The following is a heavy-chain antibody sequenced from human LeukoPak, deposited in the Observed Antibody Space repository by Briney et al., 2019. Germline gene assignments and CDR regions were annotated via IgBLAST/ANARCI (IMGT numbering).Heavy chain of an antibody. CDR1: GFTFSSYA. J-gene: IGHJ4*02. D-gene: IGHD1-26*01. V-gene: IGHV3-30-3*01. Sequence: GGSLRLSCAASGFTFSSYAMHWVRQAPGKGLEWVAVISYDGSSKYYADSVKGRFTISRDDSRNTLYLQMTSLRAEDTAVYYCARGQSVGWEIGVCDFWGQGSLVTVAS. CDR3: ARGQSVGWEIGVCDF. CDR2: ISYDGSSK.